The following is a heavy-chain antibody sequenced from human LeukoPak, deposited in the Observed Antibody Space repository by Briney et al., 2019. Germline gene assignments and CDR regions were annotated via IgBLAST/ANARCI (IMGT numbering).Heavy chain of an antibody. Sequence: SETLSLTCTVSGGSISSSSYYWGWIRQPPGKGLEWIGYIYYSGSTNYNPSLKSRVTISVDTSKNQFSLKLSSVTAADTAVYYCARGFGREYNFAKYWGQGTLVTVSS. CDR1: GGSISSSSYY. J-gene: IGHJ4*02. D-gene: IGHD3-10*01. V-gene: IGHV4-61*05. CDR3: ARGFGREYNFAKY. CDR2: IYYSGST.